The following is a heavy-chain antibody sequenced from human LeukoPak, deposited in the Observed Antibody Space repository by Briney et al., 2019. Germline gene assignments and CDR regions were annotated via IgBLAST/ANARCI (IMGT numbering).Heavy chain of an antibody. Sequence: PSETLSLTCAVSGGSISGYYWSWIRQPPGRGLEWIAYIYYTGTTNQNPSLKSRVAISMDTSKNQFSLKLNSVTAADTAIYYCARSHLAVSLGALDIWGQGTMVTVSS. D-gene: IGHD5/OR15-5a*01. V-gene: IGHV4-59*08. CDR3: ARSHLAVSLGALDI. CDR2: IYYTGTT. CDR1: GGSISGYY. J-gene: IGHJ3*02.